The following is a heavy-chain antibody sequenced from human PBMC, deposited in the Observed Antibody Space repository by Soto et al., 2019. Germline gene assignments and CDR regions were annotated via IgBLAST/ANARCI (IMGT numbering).Heavy chain of an antibody. J-gene: IGHJ4*02. CDR3: TTGIYYDILTGYHNVAY. CDR2: IKSKTDGGTA. D-gene: IGHD3-9*01. CDR1: GLNLSHPW. V-gene: IGHV3-15*01. Sequence: LRLSCAASGLNLSHPWMTWVRQAAGKGLGWVGRIKSKTDGGTADYAAPVKGRFTISRDDSKNTVYLQMNSLKTEDTAVYYCTTGIYYDILTGYHNVAYWGQGTLVTVSS.